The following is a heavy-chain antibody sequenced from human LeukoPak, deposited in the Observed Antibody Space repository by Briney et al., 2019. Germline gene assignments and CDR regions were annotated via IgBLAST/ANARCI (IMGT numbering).Heavy chain of an antibody. D-gene: IGHD3-3*01. Sequence: ESLKISCKGSGYSFTSYWIGWVRQMPGKGLEWMGIIYPGDSDTRYSPSFQGQVTISADKSISTAYLQWSSLRASDTAMYYCARSPHYDFWSGYHYYYYYMDVWGKGTTVTVSS. CDR3: ARSPHYDFWSGYHYYYYYMDV. CDR2: IYPGDSDT. J-gene: IGHJ6*03. V-gene: IGHV5-51*01. CDR1: GYSFTSYW.